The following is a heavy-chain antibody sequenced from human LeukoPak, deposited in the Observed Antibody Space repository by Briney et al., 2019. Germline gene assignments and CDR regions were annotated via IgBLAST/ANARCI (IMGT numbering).Heavy chain of an antibody. D-gene: IGHD2-15*01. CDR3: ARVVGRGPDY. Sequence: GGSLRLSCAASGFTFSSYGMHGVRQAPGKGLEWVAVIWFDGSNKYYADSVKGRFTISRDNSKNTLYLQMNSLRDEDTAVYYCARVVGRGPDYWGQGTLVTVSS. CDR1: GFTFSSYG. J-gene: IGHJ4*02. V-gene: IGHV3-33*01. CDR2: IWFDGSNK.